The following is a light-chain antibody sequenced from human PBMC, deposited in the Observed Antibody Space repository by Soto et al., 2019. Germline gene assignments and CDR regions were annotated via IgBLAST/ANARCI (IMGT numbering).Light chain of an antibody. Sequence: EIVLTQSPGTLSLSPRERATLSCRASQSIFNNYLAWYPQKPGQAPRLLVYGASFRATGIPDRFSGSGSGTDFTLTISRLEPEDFAVYYCQQYGGSPFTFGQGTRLEIK. J-gene: IGKJ2*01. CDR3: QQYGGSPFT. CDR2: GAS. V-gene: IGKV3-20*01. CDR1: QSIFNNY.